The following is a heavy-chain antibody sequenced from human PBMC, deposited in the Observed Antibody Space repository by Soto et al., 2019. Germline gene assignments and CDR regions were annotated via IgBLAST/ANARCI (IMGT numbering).Heavy chain of an antibody. CDR1: GASVAGGSYY. Sequence: SETLSLTCSVSGASVAGGSYYWSWVRQPPGKGLEWIGYIPSRGRTFYNPSLTSRGTIPADTSKNQLSLQLTSVTAEDTAVYYCARDTYSGYDFGLWGQGTLVTISS. D-gene: IGHD5-12*01. CDR2: IPSRGRT. J-gene: IGHJ5*02. V-gene: IGHV4-30-4*01. CDR3: ARDTYSGYDFGL.